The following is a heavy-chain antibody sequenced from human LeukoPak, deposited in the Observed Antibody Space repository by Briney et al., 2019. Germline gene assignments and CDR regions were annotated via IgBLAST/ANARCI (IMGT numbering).Heavy chain of an antibody. J-gene: IGHJ5*02. D-gene: IGHD4-17*01. CDR2: INHSGST. V-gene: IGHV4-34*01. CDR1: GGSFSGYY. CDR3: ARVMTTVTTWFDP. Sequence: KPSETLSLTCAVYGGSFSGYYWSWIRQPPGKGLEWIGEINHSGSTNYNPSLKSRVTISVDTSKNQFSLKLSSVTAADTAVYYCARVMTTVTTWFDPWGQGTLVTASS.